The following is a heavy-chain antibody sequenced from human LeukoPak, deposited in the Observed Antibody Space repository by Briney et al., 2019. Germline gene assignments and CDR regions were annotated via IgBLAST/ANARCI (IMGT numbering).Heavy chain of an antibody. CDR1: GGSISSHY. Sequence: SGTLSLTCTVSGGSISSHYWNWIRQPPGKRLEWIGYVSDDGRTHFNPSLESRATISVDTSKNQFSLKLTSVTAADTALYYCAREGPYDFWFTFNIWGQGTMATVSS. D-gene: IGHD3-3*01. V-gene: IGHV4-59*11. CDR2: VSDDGRT. CDR3: AREGPYDFWFTFNI. J-gene: IGHJ3*02.